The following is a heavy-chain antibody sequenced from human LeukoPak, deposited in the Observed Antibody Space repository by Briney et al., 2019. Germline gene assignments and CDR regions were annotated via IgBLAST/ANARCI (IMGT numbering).Heavy chain of an antibody. CDR2: IYSGGST. Sequence: GGSLRLSCAASGFTVSSNYMSWVRQAPGKGLEWVSVIYSGGSTYYADSVKGRFTISRDNSKNTLYLQMNSLRAEDTAVYYCARSGDARNYYDSSGYYGDWGQGTLVTVSS. D-gene: IGHD3-22*01. CDR1: GFTVSSNY. CDR3: ARSGDARNYYDSSGYYGD. J-gene: IGHJ4*02. V-gene: IGHV3-66*01.